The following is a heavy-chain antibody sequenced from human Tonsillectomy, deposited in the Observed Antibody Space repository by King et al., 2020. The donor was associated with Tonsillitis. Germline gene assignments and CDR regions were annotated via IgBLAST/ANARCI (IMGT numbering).Heavy chain of an antibody. CDR3: ARRDGALEYYYYGMDV. CDR1: GFTFSSFA. Sequence: VQLVQSGGGVVQPGRSLRLSCAASGFTFSSFAMHWVRQAPGKGLEWVAFISFDGSNKYYADSVKGRFTISRDNSKNTLYLQINSLRAEDTAVYYCARRDGALEYYYYGMDVWGQGTTVTVSS. V-gene: IGHV3-30-3*01. D-gene: IGHD4-17*01. J-gene: IGHJ6*02. CDR2: ISFDGSNK.